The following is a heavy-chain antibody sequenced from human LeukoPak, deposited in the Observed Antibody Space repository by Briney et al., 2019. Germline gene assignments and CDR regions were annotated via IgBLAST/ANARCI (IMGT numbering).Heavy chain of an antibody. Sequence: GGSLRLSCAASGFTFSNYAMSWVRQAPGKGLEWVSAISGTSGSTYYADSVRGRFTISRDNSKNTLYLQMNSLRAEDTAMYYCARVEFLEWYFDLWGRGTLVTVSS. CDR1: GFTFSNYA. CDR2: ISGTSGST. J-gene: IGHJ2*01. V-gene: IGHV3-23*01. D-gene: IGHD3-3*01. CDR3: ARVEFLEWYFDL.